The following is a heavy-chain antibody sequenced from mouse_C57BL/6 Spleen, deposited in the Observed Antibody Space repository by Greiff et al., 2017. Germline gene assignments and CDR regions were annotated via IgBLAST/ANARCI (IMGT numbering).Heavy chain of an antibody. V-gene: IGHV1-53*01. CDR2: INPSNGGT. J-gene: IGHJ1*03. D-gene: IGHD2-4*01. CDR3: AREGDYDEGRYWYFDV. CDR1: GYTFTSYW. Sequence: QVQLQQPGTELVKPGASVKLSCKASGYTFTSYWMHWVKQRPGQGLEWIGNINPSNGGTNYNEKFKSKATLTVDKSSSTAYMQLSSLTSEDSAVYYCAREGDYDEGRYWYFDVWGTGTTVTVSS.